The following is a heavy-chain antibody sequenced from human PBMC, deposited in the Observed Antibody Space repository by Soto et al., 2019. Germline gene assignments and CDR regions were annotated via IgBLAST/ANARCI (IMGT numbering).Heavy chain of an antibody. CDR2: IKQDGSEK. V-gene: IGHV3-7*01. CDR1: GFTFSSYW. CDR3: ARVPLPAATNYYYYGMDV. D-gene: IGHD2-2*01. Sequence: EVQLVESGGGLVQPGGSLRLSCAASGFTFSSYWMTWVRQAPGKGLEWVANIKQDGSEKYYVDSVKGRVTISRDNAENSVYLQMNRLRAEDTAVYYCARVPLPAATNYYYYGMDVWGQGTTVTVSS. J-gene: IGHJ6*02.